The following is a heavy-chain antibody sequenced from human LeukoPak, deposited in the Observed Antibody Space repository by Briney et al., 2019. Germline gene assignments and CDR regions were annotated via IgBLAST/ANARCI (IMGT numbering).Heavy chain of an antibody. CDR1: GFTFSSYG. CDR3: ARGTYYYDSSGYPTDH. J-gene: IGHJ4*02. Sequence: PGGSLRLSCAASGFTFSSYGMHWVRQAPGKGLEWVAVIWYDGSNKYYADSVKGRFTISRDNSKNTLYLQMNSLRAEDTAVYYCARGTYYYDSSGYPTDHWGQGTLVTVSS. D-gene: IGHD3-22*01. V-gene: IGHV3-33*01. CDR2: IWYDGSNK.